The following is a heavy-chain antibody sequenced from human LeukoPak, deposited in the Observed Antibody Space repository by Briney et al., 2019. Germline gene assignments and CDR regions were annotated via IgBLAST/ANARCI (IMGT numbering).Heavy chain of an antibody. CDR2: IYYSGST. CDR1: GGSISSSSYY. J-gene: IGHJ5*02. V-gene: IGHV4-39*01. CDR3: ARHSSNYYDSSGSLDP. D-gene: IGHD3-22*01. Sequence: SETLSLTCTVSGGSISSSSYYWGWIRQPPGKGLEWIVSIYYSGSTYYNPSLKSRVTISVDTSKNQFSLKLSSVTAADTAVYYCARHSSNYYDSSGSLDPWGQGTLVTVSS.